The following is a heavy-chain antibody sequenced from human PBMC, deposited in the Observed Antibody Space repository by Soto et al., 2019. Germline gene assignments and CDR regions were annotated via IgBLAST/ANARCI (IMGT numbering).Heavy chain of an antibody. V-gene: IGHV4-34*01. CDR2: INHSGST. D-gene: IGHD5-12*01. J-gene: IGHJ6*03. CDR3: ARISVASRYMDV. CDR1: GGSFSGYY. Sequence: SETLSLTCAVYGGSFSGYYWSWIRQPPGMGLEWIGEINHSGSTNYNPSLKSRVTISGDTSKNQISLRLSSVTATDTTVYYCARISVASRYMDVWGKGATVTVSS.